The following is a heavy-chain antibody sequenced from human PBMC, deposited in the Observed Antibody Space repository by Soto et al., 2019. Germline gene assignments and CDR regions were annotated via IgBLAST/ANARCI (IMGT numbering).Heavy chain of an antibody. CDR3: SRTRSSSWSLGDRHNWFGT. V-gene: IGHV1-3*01. CDR1: GYTFTSDA. Sequence: ASVKCSVNASGYTFTSDAMHWVRQAPGQMLDCIGWINAGNGNTKYSQIFQGRVTITRDTSVSTDYMELSSLRPEDTAVYYCSRTRSSSWSLGDRHNWFGTWGQRALVTVSS. D-gene: IGHD6-13*01. J-gene: IGHJ5*02. CDR2: INAGNGNT.